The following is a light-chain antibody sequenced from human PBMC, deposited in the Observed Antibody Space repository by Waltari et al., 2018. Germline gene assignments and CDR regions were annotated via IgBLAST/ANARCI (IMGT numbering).Light chain of an antibody. Sequence: SYVLTQPPSLSVAPGKTARLTWGGNNIGTRSVHWCQQKAGQAPGVVIPYGNDRPSGSPERFSASNSGNMATLTISRVEAGDEADYYCQVWDNYSDHWVFGGGTKLTVL. CDR3: QVWDNYSDHWV. CDR2: YGN. CDR1: NIGTRS. J-gene: IGLJ3*02. V-gene: IGLV3-21*04.